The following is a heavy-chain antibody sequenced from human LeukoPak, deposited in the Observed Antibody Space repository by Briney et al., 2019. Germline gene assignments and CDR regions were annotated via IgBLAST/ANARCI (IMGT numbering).Heavy chain of an antibody. D-gene: IGHD4-23*01. V-gene: IGHV3-23*01. CDR2: ISGSGGST. J-gene: IGHJ6*02. Sequence: PGGSLRLSCAASGLTFSSYAMSWVRQAPGKGLEWVSAISGSGGSTYYADSVKGRFTISRDNSKNTLYLQMNSLRAEDTAVYYCARGRDYGGKDYYYGMDVWGQGTTVTVSS. CDR3: ARGRDYGGKDYYYGMDV. CDR1: GLTFSSYA.